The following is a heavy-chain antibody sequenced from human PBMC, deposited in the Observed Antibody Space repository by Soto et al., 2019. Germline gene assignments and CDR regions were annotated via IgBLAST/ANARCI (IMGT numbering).Heavy chain of an antibody. Sequence: EVQLVESGGGLVKPGGSLRLSCAASGFTFSSYSMNWVRQAPGKGLEWVSSISSSSSYIYYADSVKGRFTISRDNAKNSLYLQMNSLRAEDTAVYYCARDSRWILRYFDWLYTAHDAFDIWGQGTMVTVSS. CDR1: GFTFSSYS. CDR2: ISSSSSYI. D-gene: IGHD3-9*01. CDR3: ARDSRWILRYFDWLYTAHDAFDI. V-gene: IGHV3-21*01. J-gene: IGHJ3*02.